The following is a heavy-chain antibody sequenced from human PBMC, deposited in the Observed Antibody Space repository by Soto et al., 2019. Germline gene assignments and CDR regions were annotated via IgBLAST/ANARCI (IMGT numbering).Heavy chain of an antibody. D-gene: IGHD3-3*01. CDR2: VNRDGIST. CDR3: ERGMENHCAMDG. J-gene: IGHJ6*02. Sequence: EVQLVESGGGVVQPGGSLRLSCAASGFTFSSYWMHWVRQAPGKGLVWVSRVNRDGISTNSADSVQGRFTISRDNAKNTVYLQMNSLRVEDTSVYYWERGMENHCAMDGWGQGTTVTVSS. V-gene: IGHV3-74*01. CDR1: GFTFSSYW.